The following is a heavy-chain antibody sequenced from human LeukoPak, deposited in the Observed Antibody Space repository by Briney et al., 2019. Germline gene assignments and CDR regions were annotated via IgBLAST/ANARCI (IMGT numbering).Heavy chain of an antibody. J-gene: IGHJ5*02. Sequence: SETLSLTCTVSGGSISSGEYYWSWIRQPPGKGLEWIGYIYYSGSTHYNPSLKSRVTISVDTSKNQFSLKLSSVTAADTAVYYCARGRGGFDPWGQGTLVTVSS. D-gene: IGHD4-17*01. CDR1: GGSISSGEYY. CDR2: IYYSGST. V-gene: IGHV4-30-4*01. CDR3: ARGRGGFDP.